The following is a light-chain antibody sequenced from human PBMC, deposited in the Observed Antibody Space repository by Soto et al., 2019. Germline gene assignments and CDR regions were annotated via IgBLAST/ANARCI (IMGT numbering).Light chain of an antibody. CDR3: QQYGISPT. V-gene: IGKV3-20*01. CDR1: HSVSSNY. Sequence: EIVLTQSPGTLSLSPGERATLSCRSSHSVSSNYLAWYQQKPGQAPRLLIYDVSSRATGIADRFSGSGSGTDFTLTISRLEPVYFAVYYCQQYGISPTFGQGTKVEIK. J-gene: IGKJ1*01. CDR2: DVS.